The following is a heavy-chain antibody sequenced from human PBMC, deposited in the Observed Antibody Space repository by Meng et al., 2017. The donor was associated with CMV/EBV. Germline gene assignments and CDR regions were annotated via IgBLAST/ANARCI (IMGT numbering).Heavy chain of an antibody. CDR2: IYHSKST. CDR1: GGHTSRKDR. CDR3: ARVQRSSSFGFDP. D-gene: IGHD6-6*01. Sequence: GGHTSRKDRVDVGRPAPGKGLEWIGEIYHSKSTNYNPSLKRRVTISVDKSKNQFSLKLSSVTAADTAVYYCARVQRSSSFGFDPWGQGTLVTVSS. J-gene: IGHJ5*02. V-gene: IGHV4-4*02.